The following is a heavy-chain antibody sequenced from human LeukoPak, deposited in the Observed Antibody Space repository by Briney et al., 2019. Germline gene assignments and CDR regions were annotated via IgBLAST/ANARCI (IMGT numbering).Heavy chain of an antibody. D-gene: IGHD3-22*01. CDR2: INAKSGGT. Sequence: ASXKVSCKASGYTFTGYYMHWVRQAHGQGLEWMGWINAKSGGTNYAQKLQGRVTMTRDTSISTAYMELSRLRSDDTAVYYCARGRDSSGYYRDLKREFDYWGQGTLVTVSS. J-gene: IGHJ4*02. CDR1: GYTFTGYY. V-gene: IGHV1-2*02. CDR3: ARGRDSSGYYRDLKREFDY.